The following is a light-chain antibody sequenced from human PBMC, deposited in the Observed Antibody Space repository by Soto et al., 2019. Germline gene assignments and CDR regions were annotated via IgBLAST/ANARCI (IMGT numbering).Light chain of an antibody. CDR1: QSINAW. J-gene: IGKJ1*01. Sequence: DIQMTQAPSTLSASVGDRVTITCRASQSINAWLAWYQQKPGKAPKLLIYDVSTLDTGVPSRFSGSGSGTEFTLTISSLQPDDFATYYCQQYNTYSFGQGTKVDIK. CDR2: DVS. V-gene: IGKV1-5*01. CDR3: QQYNTYS.